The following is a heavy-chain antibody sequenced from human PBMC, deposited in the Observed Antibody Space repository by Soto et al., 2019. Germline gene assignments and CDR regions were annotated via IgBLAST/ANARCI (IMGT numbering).Heavy chain of an antibody. Sequence: EVQLVESGGGLVQSGGSLRLSCAASGFTFSSYWMHWVRQAPGKGLVWVSRIKGDGISTNYADSVKGRFTISRDNAKVTVFLQMNGLSADDTAVYYCARGAMGNYYNDYWGQGTLVTVSS. V-gene: IGHV3-74*01. D-gene: IGHD3-10*01. CDR1: GFTFSSYW. CDR3: ARGAMGNYYNDY. J-gene: IGHJ4*02. CDR2: IKGDGIST.